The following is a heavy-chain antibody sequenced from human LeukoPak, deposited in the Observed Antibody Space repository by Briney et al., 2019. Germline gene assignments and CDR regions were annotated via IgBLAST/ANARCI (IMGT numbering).Heavy chain of an antibody. CDR2: IKSKTDGGTT. Sequence: GGSLRLSCAASGFTVSSNYMSWVRQAPGKGLEWVGRIKSKTDGGTTDYAAPVKGRFTISRDDSKNTLYLQMNSLKTEDTAVYYCTTGGYGGQFDYWGQGTLVSVSS. D-gene: IGHD5-12*01. CDR3: TTGGYGGQFDY. CDR1: GFTVSSNY. J-gene: IGHJ4*02. V-gene: IGHV3-15*01.